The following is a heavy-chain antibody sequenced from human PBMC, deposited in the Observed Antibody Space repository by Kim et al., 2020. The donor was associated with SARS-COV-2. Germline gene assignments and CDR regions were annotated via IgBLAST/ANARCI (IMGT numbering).Heavy chain of an antibody. J-gene: IGHJ6*02. CDR2: INPSGGST. Sequence: ASVKVSCKASGYTFTSYYMHWVRQAPGQGLEWMGIINPSGGSTSYAQKFQGRVTMTRDTSTSTVYMELSSLRSEDTAVYYCAREATTVTEYYYYGMEVWGQGTTVTVSS. D-gene: IGHD4-17*01. V-gene: IGHV1-46*01. CDR1: GYTFTSYY. CDR3: AREATTVTEYYYYGMEV.